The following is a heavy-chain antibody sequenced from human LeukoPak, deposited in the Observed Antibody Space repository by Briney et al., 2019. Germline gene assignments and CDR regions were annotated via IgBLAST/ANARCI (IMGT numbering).Heavy chain of an antibody. J-gene: IGHJ6*02. CDR3: VYSSSWEYGMDV. CDR2: ISAYNGNT. D-gene: IGHD6-13*01. Sequence: ASVKVSCKASGYTFTSYGISWVRQAPGQGLEWMGWISAYNGNTNYAQKLQGRVTMTTDTSTSTAYMELRSLRSDNTAVYYCVYSSSWEYGMDVWGQGTTVTVSS. CDR1: GYTFTSYG. V-gene: IGHV1-18*01.